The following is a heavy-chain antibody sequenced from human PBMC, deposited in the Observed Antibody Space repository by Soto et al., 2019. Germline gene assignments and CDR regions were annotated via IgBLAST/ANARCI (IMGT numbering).Heavy chain of an antibody. D-gene: IGHD3-22*01. J-gene: IGHJ6*03. Sequence: PLEILSLTCTVSGCSISSSSYYWGWIRQPPGKGLEWIGSIYYSGSTYYNPSLKSRVTISVDTSKNQFSLKLSSVTAADTAVYYCARHPEIAGYMDVWGKGTTVTVSS. V-gene: IGHV4-39*01. CDR1: GCSISSSSYY. CDR2: IYYSGST. CDR3: ARHPEIAGYMDV.